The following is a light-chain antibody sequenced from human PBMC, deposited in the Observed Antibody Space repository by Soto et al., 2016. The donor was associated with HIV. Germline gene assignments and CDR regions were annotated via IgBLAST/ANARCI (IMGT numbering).Light chain of an antibody. V-gene: IGKV1-9*01. CDR1: QGISSY. CDR3: LQDYTYPYT. Sequence: DIQLTQSPSFLSASVGDRVTITCRASQGISSYLAWYQQKPGKAPKLLIYAASTLQSGVPSRFSGSGSGTEFTLTISSLQPEDSASYFCLQDYTYPYTFGQGPSWDQT. CDR2: AAS. J-gene: IGKJ2*01.